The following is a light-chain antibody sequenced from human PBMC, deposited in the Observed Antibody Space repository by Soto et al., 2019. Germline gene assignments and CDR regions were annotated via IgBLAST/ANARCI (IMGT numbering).Light chain of an antibody. Sequence: DIQVTQSPPSLSASVGDRVTVTCQASQDSNTFLNWFQQRPGEAPKLLIYDTSNLEPGVPSRFSRRHSLTDFILSISSLQPEDVVTYYCQQSYNLPVFTFRPGTQVNI. V-gene: IGKV1-33*01. CDR3: QQSYNLPVFT. J-gene: IGKJ3*01. CDR1: QDSNTF. CDR2: DTS.